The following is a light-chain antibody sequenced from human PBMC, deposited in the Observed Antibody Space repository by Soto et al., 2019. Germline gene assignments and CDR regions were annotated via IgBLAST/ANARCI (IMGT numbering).Light chain of an antibody. CDR3: QQSKNWPYT. V-gene: IGKV3-15*01. CDR1: QTVRDN. CDR2: GAS. Sequence: EVVMTHSPATLSVSPGERATLSCRASQTVRDNLAWYQQKPGQAPRLLIYGASTRATGIPARFSGSGSGTEFTLTINSLQSEDFALYFCQQSKNWPYTFGQGTKLEIK. J-gene: IGKJ2*01.